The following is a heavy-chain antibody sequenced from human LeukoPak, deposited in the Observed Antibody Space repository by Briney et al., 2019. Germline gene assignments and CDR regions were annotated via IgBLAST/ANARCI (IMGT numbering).Heavy chain of an antibody. CDR1: GGTFSSYA. D-gene: IGHD2-2*01. CDR3: ARGPHQLLGFDY. CDR2: IIPILGIA. J-gene: IGHJ4*02. V-gene: IGHV1-69*04. Sequence: ASVKVSCKASGGTFSSYAISWVRQAPGQGLEWMGRIIPILGIANYAQKFQGRVTITADKSTSTAYMKLSSLRSEDTAVYYCARGPHQLLGFDYWGQGTLVTVSS.